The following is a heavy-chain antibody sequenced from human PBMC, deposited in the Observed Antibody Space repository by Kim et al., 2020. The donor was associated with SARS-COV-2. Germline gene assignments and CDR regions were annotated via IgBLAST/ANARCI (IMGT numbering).Heavy chain of an antibody. V-gene: IGHV3-11*05. Sequence: AGSLRLSCAASGFTFSDYYMSWIRQAPGKGLEWVSYISSSSSYTNYAASVKGRYTISRDNAKNSLYLQMNRLRAEDTAVYYCARVMVRGVPYFDYWGQGTLVTVSS. CDR2: ISSSSSYT. CDR1: GFTFSDYY. J-gene: IGHJ4*02. CDR3: ARVMVRGVPYFDY. D-gene: IGHD3-10*01.